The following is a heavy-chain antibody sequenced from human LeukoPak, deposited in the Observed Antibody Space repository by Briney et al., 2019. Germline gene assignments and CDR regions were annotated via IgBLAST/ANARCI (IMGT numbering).Heavy chain of an antibody. CDR2: INTNTGNP. V-gene: IGHV7-4-1*02. CDR3: ARAQYLRYFDWLSPTPFDY. CDR1: GYTFTSYA. Sequence: ASAKVSCKASGYTFTSYAMNWVRQAPGQGLEWMGWINTNTGNPTYAQGFTGRFVFSLDTSVSTAYLQISSLKAEDTAVYYCARAQYLRYFDWLSPTPFDYWGQGTLVTVSS. D-gene: IGHD3-9*01. J-gene: IGHJ4*02.